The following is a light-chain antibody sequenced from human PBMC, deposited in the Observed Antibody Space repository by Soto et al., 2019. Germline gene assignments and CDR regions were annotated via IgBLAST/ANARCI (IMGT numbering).Light chain of an antibody. CDR3: QQYGSSPLLT. V-gene: IGKV3-20*01. J-gene: IGKJ4*01. Sequence: EIVLTQSPGTLSLSPGERATLSCRASQSVSSSYLAWYQQKPGQAPRLLIYGASSRATGIPDRFSGSGSGTDFPLTISRLEPEDFAVYYCQQYGSSPLLTFGGGTQVEIK. CDR2: GAS. CDR1: QSVSSSY.